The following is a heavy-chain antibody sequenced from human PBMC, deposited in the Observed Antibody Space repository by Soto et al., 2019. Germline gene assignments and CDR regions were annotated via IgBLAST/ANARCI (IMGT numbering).Heavy chain of an antibody. Sequence: SETLSHTCAVYGGSFSGYYWSWIRQPPGKGLEWIGEINHSGSTNYNPSLKSRVTISVDTSKNQFSLKLSSVTAADTAVYYCARIGYCSGGSCRDYWGQGTLVTVSP. CDR1: GGSFSGYY. CDR3: ARIGYCSGGSCRDY. J-gene: IGHJ4*02. V-gene: IGHV4-34*01. D-gene: IGHD2-15*01. CDR2: INHSGST.